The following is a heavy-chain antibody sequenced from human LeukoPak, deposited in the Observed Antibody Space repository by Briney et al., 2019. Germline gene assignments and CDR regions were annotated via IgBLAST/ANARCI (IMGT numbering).Heavy chain of an antibody. CDR2: IYYSGST. D-gene: IGHD2-15*01. CDR1: GGSISSGDHY. Sequence: SETLSLTCTVSGGSISSGDHYWSWIRQPTGKGLEWIGYIYYSGSTYYNPSLKSRVTISLDTSKNQFSLKLSSVTAADTAVYYCAKGEQRYCGGGSCPLSAFDIWGQGTMVTVSS. J-gene: IGHJ3*02. CDR3: AKGEQRYCGGGSCPLSAFDI. V-gene: IGHV4-30-4*01.